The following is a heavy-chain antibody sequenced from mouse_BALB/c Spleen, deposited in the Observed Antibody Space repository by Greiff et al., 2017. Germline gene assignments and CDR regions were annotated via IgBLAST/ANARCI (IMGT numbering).Heavy chain of an antibody. V-gene: IGHV3-2*02. CDR2: ISYSGST. Sequence: EVKLMESGPGLVKPSQSLSLTCTVTGYSITSDYAWYWIRQLPGNKLEWMGYISYSGSTSYNPSLKSRISITRDTSKNQFFLQLNSVTTEDTAPYYCARSDDYDDRYAMDYWGQGTSVTVSS. J-gene: IGHJ4*01. CDR3: ARSDDYDDRYAMDY. D-gene: IGHD2-4*01. CDR1: GYSITSDYA.